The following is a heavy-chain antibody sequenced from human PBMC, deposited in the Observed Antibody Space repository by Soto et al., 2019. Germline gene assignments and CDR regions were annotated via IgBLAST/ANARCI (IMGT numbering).Heavy chain of an antibody. V-gene: IGHV2-5*02. Sequence: QITLNEAGPTLVKPTQTLTLTCTFSGFSLSTRDVGVGWIRQPPGEALEWLGVVYWDDDKTYRPSLKGRLTISQAPSQTQVVLRMTKMDPVDTTPYYCAHCRGAVASFWGQGTLLTVSS. D-gene: IGHD2-2*01. J-gene: IGHJ4*02. CDR3: AHCRGAVASF. CDR2: VYWDDDK. CDR1: GFSLSTRDVG.